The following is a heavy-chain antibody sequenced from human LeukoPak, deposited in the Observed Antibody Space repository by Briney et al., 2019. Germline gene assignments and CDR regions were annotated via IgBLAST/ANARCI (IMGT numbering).Heavy chain of an antibody. D-gene: IGHD3-16*02. Sequence: ASVKVSCKASGYTFTSYYMHWVRQAPGQGLEWMGIINPSGGSTSYAQKFRGRVTMTRDTSTSTVYMELSSLRSEDTAVYYCAREKLSYDYVWGSYRESYYFDYWGQGTLVTASS. CDR1: GYTFTSYY. CDR2: INPSGGST. J-gene: IGHJ4*02. CDR3: AREKLSYDYVWGSYRESYYFDY. V-gene: IGHV1-46*01.